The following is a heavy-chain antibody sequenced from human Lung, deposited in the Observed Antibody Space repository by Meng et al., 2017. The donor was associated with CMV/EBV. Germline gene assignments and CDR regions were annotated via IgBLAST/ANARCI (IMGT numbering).Heavy chain of an antibody. Sequence: GGSLRLXCAASGFTFNNYVMNWVRQAPGKGLEWVSTISASGGTTYYAESVKGRLTISRDNSRNTVYLQMNSLRVGDTAVYYCAKDSRWRHSAGWYGLDVWGQGTTVTVSS. CDR3: AKDSRWRHSAGWYGLDV. D-gene: IGHD6-19*01. V-gene: IGHV3-23*01. J-gene: IGHJ6*02. CDR2: ISASGGTT. CDR1: GFTFNNYV.